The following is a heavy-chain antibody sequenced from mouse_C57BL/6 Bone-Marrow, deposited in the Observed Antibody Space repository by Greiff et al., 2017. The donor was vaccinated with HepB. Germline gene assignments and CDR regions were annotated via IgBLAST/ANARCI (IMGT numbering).Heavy chain of an antibody. CDR3: ARTIYSNYGLYYAMDY. CDR1: GYAFTNYL. J-gene: IGHJ4*01. CDR2: INPGSGGT. D-gene: IGHD2-5*01. V-gene: IGHV1-54*01. Sequence: VQLQQSGAELVRPGTSVKVSCKASGYAFTNYLIEWVKQRPGQGLEWIGVINPGSGGTNYNEKFKGKATLTADKSSSTAYMQLSSLTSEDSAVYFCARTIYSNYGLYYAMDYWGQGTSVTVSS.